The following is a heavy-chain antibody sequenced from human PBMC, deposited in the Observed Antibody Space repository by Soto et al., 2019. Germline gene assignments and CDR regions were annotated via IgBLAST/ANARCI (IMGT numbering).Heavy chain of an antibody. Sequence: EASVKVSCKASGYTFTSYDINWVRQATGQGLEWMGWMNPNSGNTGYAQKFQGRVTMTRNTSISTAYMELSSLRSEDTAVYYCARVRFYCSSTSCYSDVDNWFDPWGQGTLVTVSS. CDR1: GYTFTSYD. V-gene: IGHV1-8*01. CDR3: ARVRFYCSSTSCYSDVDNWFDP. D-gene: IGHD2-2*01. CDR2: MNPNSGNT. J-gene: IGHJ5*02.